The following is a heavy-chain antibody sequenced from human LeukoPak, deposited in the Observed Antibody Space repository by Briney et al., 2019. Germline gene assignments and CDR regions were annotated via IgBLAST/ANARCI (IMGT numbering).Heavy chain of an antibody. CDR1: GFTFSSCA. D-gene: IGHD3-16*01. V-gene: IGHV3-23*01. CDR2: IIDRGDIT. Sequence: PGGSLRLSCEASGFTFSSCAMSWVRQAPGKGLEWVSGIIDRGDITYYANSVKGRFTISRDNSKNTLYLQMNSLRAEDTAVYYCAKLGGQEVYNYYVGVWGKGTTVAVSS. J-gene: IGHJ6*03. CDR3: AKLGGQEVYNYYVGV.